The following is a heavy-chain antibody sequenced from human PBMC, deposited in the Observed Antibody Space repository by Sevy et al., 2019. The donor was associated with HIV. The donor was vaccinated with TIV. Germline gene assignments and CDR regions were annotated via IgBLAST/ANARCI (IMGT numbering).Heavy chain of an antibody. CDR3: ARPSPRIAAAASAFYDN. V-gene: IGHV3-23*01. CDR1: GYSFSSYA. CDR2: ISGRGGST. Sequence: GGSLRLSCVVSGYSFSSYAISWVRQAPGKGLEWVSTISGRGGSTYYAGSVKGRFTISRDNPKNTLFLQMINLRVDDTAIYYCARPSPRIAAAASAFYDNWGQGTLVTVSS. D-gene: IGHD6-13*01. J-gene: IGHJ4*02.